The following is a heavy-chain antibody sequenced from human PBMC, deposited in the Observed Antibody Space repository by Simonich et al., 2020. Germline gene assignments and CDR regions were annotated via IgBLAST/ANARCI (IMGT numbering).Heavy chain of an antibody. Sequence: EVQLVESGGGLVQPGGSLRLSCAASGFTFSSYEMNWVRQAPGKGLEWVSYISSSGSTIYYADSVKGRFHNSRDNAKNSLYLQMNSLRAEDTAVYYCARDFRLQLVEIGTYYYYGMDVWGQGTTVTVSS. D-gene: IGHD6-6*01. CDR2: ISSSGSTI. J-gene: IGHJ6*02. CDR1: GFTFSSYE. V-gene: IGHV3-48*03. CDR3: ARDFRLQLVEIGTYYYYGMDV.